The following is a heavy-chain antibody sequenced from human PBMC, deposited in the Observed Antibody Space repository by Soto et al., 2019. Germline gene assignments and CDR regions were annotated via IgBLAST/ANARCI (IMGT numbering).Heavy chain of an antibody. V-gene: IGHV1-24*01. D-gene: IGHD3-3*01. CDR1: GYTLTELS. CDR2: FEPEDGET. Sequence: QVQPVQSGAEVKKPGASVKVSCKVSGYTLTELSMHCVRQAPGIGVEWMGGFEPEDGETIYAQKFQGRVTMTEDTSTDTDYMELSSLRSEDTAVYYCATVTPYTIFGVVIIGYYFDYWGQGTLVTVSS. J-gene: IGHJ4*02. CDR3: ATVTPYTIFGVVIIGYYFDY.